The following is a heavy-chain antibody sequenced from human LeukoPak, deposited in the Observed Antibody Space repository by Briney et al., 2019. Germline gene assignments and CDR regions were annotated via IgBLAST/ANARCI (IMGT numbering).Heavy chain of an antibody. CDR1: GITLSDHY. Sequence: GGSLRLSCAASGITLSDHYMDWVRQAPGKGLEYVSAISSNGGSTYYADSVKGRFTISRDNSKNTLYLQMSSLRAEDTAVYYCVKAVVPAEDFDYWGQGTLVTVSS. D-gene: IGHD2-2*01. V-gene: IGHV3-64D*06. CDR3: VKAVVPAEDFDY. CDR2: ISSNGGST. J-gene: IGHJ4*02.